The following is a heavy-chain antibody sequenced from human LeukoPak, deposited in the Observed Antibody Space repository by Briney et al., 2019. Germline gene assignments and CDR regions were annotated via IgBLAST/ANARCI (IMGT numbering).Heavy chain of an antibody. CDR3: AKDRGTMIVVVADY. D-gene: IGHD3-22*01. V-gene: IGHV3-23*01. Sequence: GGSLRLSCAASGFTFSSYAMSWVRQAQGKGLEWVSAISGSGGSTYYADSVKGRFTISRDNSKNTLYLQMNSLRAEDTPVYYCAKDRGTMIVVVADYWGQGTLVTVSS. CDR1: GFTFSSYA. CDR2: ISGSGGST. J-gene: IGHJ4*02.